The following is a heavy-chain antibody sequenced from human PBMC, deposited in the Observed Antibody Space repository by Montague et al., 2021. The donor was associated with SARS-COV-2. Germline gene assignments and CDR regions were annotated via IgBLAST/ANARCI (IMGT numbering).Heavy chain of an antibody. D-gene: IGHD6-13*01. CDR3: ARHWGIAAAGN. CDR1: GGSITDRPYY. CDR2: INYSGTT. V-gene: IGHV4-39*01. J-gene: IGHJ4*02. Sequence: TLSLTCSVSGGSITDRPYYWGCIRQSPGKGLEWIGAINYSGTTYYNPSLKSRVTISLDTAKNQFSLKMTSVTAADTAVYYCARHWGIAAAGNWGQGTLVTVSS.